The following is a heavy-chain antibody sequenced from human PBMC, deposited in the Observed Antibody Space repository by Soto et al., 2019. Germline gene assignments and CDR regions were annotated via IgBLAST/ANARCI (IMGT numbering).Heavy chain of an antibody. CDR3: AKRGVDTFGLSY. D-gene: IGHD3-10*01. CDR2: INTDGSST. J-gene: IGHJ4*02. V-gene: IGHV3-74*01. Sequence: EVQLVESGGGLVQPGGSLRLSCAVSGFTFSSFWMHWVRQAPGEGLVWVSRINTDGSSTSYADSVKGRFTISRDNDKTTLYLPMNSLSVEDTAMYYCAKRGVDTFGLSYWGQGTLVTVSS. CDR1: GFTFSSFW.